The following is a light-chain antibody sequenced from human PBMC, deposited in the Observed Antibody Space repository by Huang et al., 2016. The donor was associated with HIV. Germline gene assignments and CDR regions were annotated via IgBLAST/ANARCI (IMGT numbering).Light chain of an antibody. Sequence: IQLTQSPSSLPASVGDRVTITCRASQGISSYLAWYQQKPGKAPTLLIYAASTLQSGVPSRFSGSGSGTDFTLTISTLQPEDFATYYCQHLDSYPLTFGGGTKVEIK. CDR1: QGISSY. J-gene: IGKJ4*01. V-gene: IGKV1-9*01. CDR2: AAS. CDR3: QHLDSYPLT.